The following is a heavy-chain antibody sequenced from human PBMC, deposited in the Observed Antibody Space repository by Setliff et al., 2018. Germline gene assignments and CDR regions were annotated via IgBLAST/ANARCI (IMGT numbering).Heavy chain of an antibody. Sequence: SETLSLTCTVSGGSISSSSYYWGWIRQPPGKGLGWIGSIYYSGSTYYNPSLKSRVTISVDTSKNQFSLKLSSVTAADTAVYYCARDLYDYVWGTYRYHDAFDIWGQGTMVTVS. CDR2: IYYSGST. V-gene: IGHV4-39*07. CDR3: ARDLYDYVWGTYRYHDAFDI. D-gene: IGHD3-16*02. J-gene: IGHJ3*02. CDR1: GGSISSSSYY.